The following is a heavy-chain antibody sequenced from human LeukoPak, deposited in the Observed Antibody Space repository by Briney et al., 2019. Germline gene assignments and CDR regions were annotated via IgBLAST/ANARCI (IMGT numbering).Heavy chain of an antibody. Sequence: ASVKVSCNASGYTFTSYGISWVRQAPGQGLEWMGWISAYNGNTNYAQKLQGRVTMTTDASTSTAYMELRSLRSDDTAVYYCARRHGSGSLTYYYYGMDVWGQGTTVTVSS. J-gene: IGHJ6*02. CDR2: ISAYNGNT. CDR3: ARRHGSGSLTYYYYGMDV. V-gene: IGHV1-18*01. D-gene: IGHD3-10*01. CDR1: GYTFTSYG.